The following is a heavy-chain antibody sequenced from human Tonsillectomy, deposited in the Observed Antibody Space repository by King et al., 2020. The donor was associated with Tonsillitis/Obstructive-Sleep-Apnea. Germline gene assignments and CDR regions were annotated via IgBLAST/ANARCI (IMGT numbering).Heavy chain of an antibody. J-gene: IGHJ4*02. V-gene: IGHV4-38-2*02. D-gene: IGHD3-22*01. CDR3: ARDPIQDTSVPEF. CDR2: IDHTGSA. CDR1: GYSLTSGYY. Sequence: VQLQESGPGLVKPSETLSLTCAVSGYSLTSGYYWGWIRQPPGKGLEWLGSIDHTGSAYYNPSLQSRVTLSVNTSKNEFSLKLISVTAADTAVYYCARDPIQDTSVPEFWGQGTLVTVSS.